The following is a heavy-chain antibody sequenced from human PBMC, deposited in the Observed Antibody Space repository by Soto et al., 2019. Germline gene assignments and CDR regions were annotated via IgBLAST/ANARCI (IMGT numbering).Heavy chain of an antibody. J-gene: IGHJ4*02. CDR2: IYPGDSDT. V-gene: IGHV5-51*01. CDR3: ARSLGYCSGGSCYRIDY. D-gene: IGHD2-15*01. Sequence: PGESLKISCKGSGYSFTSYWIGWVRQMPGKGLEWMGIIYPGDSDTRYSPSFQGQVTISADKSISTAYLQWSSLKASDTAMYYCARSLGYCSGGSCYRIDYWGQGTLVTVSS. CDR1: GYSFTSYW.